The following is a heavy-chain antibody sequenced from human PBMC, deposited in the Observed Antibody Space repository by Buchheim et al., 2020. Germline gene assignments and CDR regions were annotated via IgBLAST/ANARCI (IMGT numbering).Heavy chain of an antibody. J-gene: IGHJ6*02. D-gene: IGHD1-7*01. CDR2: INPNSGGT. CDR3: ARDRRGNWNFDNYYGMDV. Sequence: QVQLVQSGAEVKKPGASVKVSCKASGYTFTGYYMHWVRQAPGQGLEWMGWINPNSGGTNYAQKLQGWVTMTRDTFMSTAYMELSRLRSDDTAVYYCARDRRGNWNFDNYYGMDVWGQGTT. V-gene: IGHV1-2*04. CDR1: GYTFTGYY.